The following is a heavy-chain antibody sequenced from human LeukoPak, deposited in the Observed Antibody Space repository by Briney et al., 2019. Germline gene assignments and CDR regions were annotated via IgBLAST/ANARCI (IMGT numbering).Heavy chain of an antibody. CDR1: GFTFSDYH. Sequence: PGGSLRLSCAASGFTFSDYHMSWLRQAPGKGLEWVSYISSSGSTIYYADSVKGRFTISRDNAKNSLYLQMNSLRAEDTAVYYCARDSGYYDSSGYYFLWGQGTLVTVSS. V-gene: IGHV3-11*01. CDR3: ARDSGYYDSSGYYFL. CDR2: ISSSGSTI. D-gene: IGHD3-22*01. J-gene: IGHJ4*02.